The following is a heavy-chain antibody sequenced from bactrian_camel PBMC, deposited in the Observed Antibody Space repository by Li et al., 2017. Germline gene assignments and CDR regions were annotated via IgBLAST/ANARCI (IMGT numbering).Heavy chain of an antibody. CDR2: LYFEDDGA. CDR1: TYTYL. CDR3: AADRCYPGWSRSGDEFPY. D-gene: IGHD1*01. Sequence: HVQLVESGGGSVQAGGSLRLSCAADTYTYLMAWFRQAPGKEREAVATLYFEDDGAYYADSVKDRFTISRNGAKDVVWLQMNNLKPEDTAMYYCAADRCYPGWSRSGDEFPYWGRGTQVTVS. V-gene: IGHV3S1*01. J-gene: IGHJ4*01.